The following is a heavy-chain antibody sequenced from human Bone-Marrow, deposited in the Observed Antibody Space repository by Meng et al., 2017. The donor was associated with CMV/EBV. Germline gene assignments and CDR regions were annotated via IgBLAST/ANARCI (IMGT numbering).Heavy chain of an antibody. V-gene: IGHV3-11*04. CDR2: ISSSGSTI. CDR1: GFTFSDYY. Sequence: GASLKISCAASGFTFSDYYMSWIRQAPGKGLEWVSYISSSGSTIYYADSVKGRFTISRDNAKNSLYLQMNSLRAEDTAVYYCARDGNYGDYRWAQGTLVTVPS. CDR3: ARDGNYGDYR. J-gene: IGHJ1*01. D-gene: IGHD4-17*01.